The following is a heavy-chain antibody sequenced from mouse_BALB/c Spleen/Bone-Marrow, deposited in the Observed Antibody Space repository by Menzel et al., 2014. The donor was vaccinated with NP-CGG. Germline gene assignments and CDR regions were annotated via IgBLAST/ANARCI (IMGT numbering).Heavy chain of an antibody. Sequence: EVQLQQSGPELVKPGASVKMSCKASGYTFTDYYMKWVKQNHGKCLEWIGDINPNNGDTFYNQKFKAKATLTVDKSSSTAYLQVNSLTSEDSAVYYCARGTRATYYWGQGTLVTVSA. CDR3: ARGTRATYY. CDR2: INPNNGDT. J-gene: IGHJ3*01. D-gene: IGHD3-1*01. V-gene: IGHV1-26*01. CDR1: GYTFTDYY.